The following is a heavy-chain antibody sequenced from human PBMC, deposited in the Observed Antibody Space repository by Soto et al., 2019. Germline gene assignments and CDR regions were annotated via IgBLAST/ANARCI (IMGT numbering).Heavy chain of an antibody. D-gene: IGHD2-21*02. V-gene: IGHV3-49*03. CDR2: IGSKAYGGTT. CDR1: GFTFGDYA. J-gene: IGHJ4*02. Sequence: GGSLRLSCTASGFTFGDYAMSWFRQAPGKGLEWVGFIGSKAYGGTTEYAASVKGRFTISRDDSKSIAYLQMNSLKTEDTAVYYCTRDGGVGVTAIIYWGQGTLVTVSS. CDR3: TRDGGVGVTAIIY.